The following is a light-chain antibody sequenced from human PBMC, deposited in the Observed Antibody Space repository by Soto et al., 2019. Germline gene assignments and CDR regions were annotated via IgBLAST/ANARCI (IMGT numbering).Light chain of an antibody. CDR2: DAS. CDR1: QNIRSN. V-gene: IGKV3-11*01. CDR3: QQRSNWPPIT. J-gene: IGKJ5*01. Sequence: EIVMTQSPATLSVSPGERGTLSCRASQNIRSNVAWYQQRPGQAPRLLIYDASNRATGIPARFSGSGSGTDFTLTISSLEPEDFAVYYCQQRSNWPPITFGQGTRLEIK.